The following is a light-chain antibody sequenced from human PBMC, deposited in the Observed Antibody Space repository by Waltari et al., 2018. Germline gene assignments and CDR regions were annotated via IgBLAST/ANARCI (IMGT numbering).Light chain of an antibody. Sequence: EIVLTQSPGPLSLSPGERATLSCRARQGVGKYLAWYQQRPGEAPRLLRYHTSIRATGIPDRFSGSGYGTDFSLTISRLEPEDFAVYYCQKYDFLPATFGQGTTVEIK. V-gene: IGKV3-20*01. CDR2: HTS. CDR3: QKYDFLPAT. CDR1: QGVGKY. J-gene: IGKJ1*01.